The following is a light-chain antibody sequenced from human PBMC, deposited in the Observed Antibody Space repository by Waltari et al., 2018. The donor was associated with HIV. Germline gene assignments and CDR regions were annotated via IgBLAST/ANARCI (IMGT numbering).Light chain of an antibody. CDR3: QSYDSTLTGV. CDR2: NNV. J-gene: IGLJ3*02. CDR1: SSTIVAGFD. Sequence: QSVLTPPPSVSPPPGPRVTISCSGSSSTIVAGFDVHWYQQIPGTAPKLRIYNNVHRPAGGHGRFSGAKSGTAAALAITVLEAEDDADYYGQSYDSTLTGVFGGGTKLTVL. V-gene: IGLV1-40*01.